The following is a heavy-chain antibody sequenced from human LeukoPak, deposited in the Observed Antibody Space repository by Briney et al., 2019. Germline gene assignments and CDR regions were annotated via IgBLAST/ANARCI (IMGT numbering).Heavy chain of an antibody. J-gene: IGHJ4*02. CDR1: GGSISSSSYY. CDR3: ARIRYSSGWYVRDY. D-gene: IGHD6-19*01. Sequence: SETLSLTCTVSGGSISSSSYYWGWIRQPPGKGLEWIGEINHSGSTNYNPSLKSRVTISVDTSKNQFSLKLSSVTAADTAVYYCARIRYSSGWYVRDYWGQGTLVSVSS. V-gene: IGHV4-39*07. CDR2: INHSGST.